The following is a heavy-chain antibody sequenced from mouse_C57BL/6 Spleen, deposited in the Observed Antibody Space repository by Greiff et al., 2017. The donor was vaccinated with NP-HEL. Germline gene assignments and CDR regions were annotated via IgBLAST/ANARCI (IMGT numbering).Heavy chain of an antibody. J-gene: IGHJ3*01. Sequence: VQRVESGPELVKPGASVKISCKASGYAFSSSWMNWVKQRPGKGLEWIGRIYPGDGDTNYNGKFKGKATLTADKSSSTAYMQLSSLTSEDSAVYFCARSDGYGFAYWGQGTLVTVSA. CDR3: ARSDGYGFAY. CDR1: GYAFSSSW. V-gene: IGHV1-82*01. CDR2: IYPGDGDT. D-gene: IGHD2-2*01.